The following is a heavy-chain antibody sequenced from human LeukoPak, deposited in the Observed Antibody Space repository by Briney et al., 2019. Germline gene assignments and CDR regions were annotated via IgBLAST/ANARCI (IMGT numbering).Heavy chain of an antibody. Sequence: GGSLRLSYAASRFTFSDYYMNWIRQAPGKGLEWISYINGSGSPIYYADSVKGRFTISRDNAKNSLYLQMNSLRADDTAVYYCARNDAFDIWGQGTMVTVSS. CDR2: INGSGSPI. J-gene: IGHJ3*02. V-gene: IGHV3-11*01. CDR1: RFTFSDYY. CDR3: ARNDAFDI.